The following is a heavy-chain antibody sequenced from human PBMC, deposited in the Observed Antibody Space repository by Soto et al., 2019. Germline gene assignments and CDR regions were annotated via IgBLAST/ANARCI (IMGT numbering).Heavy chain of an antibody. CDR1: GFTFSSYG. CDR2: ISYDGSNK. Sequence: AGGSLRLSCAASGFTFSSYGMHWVRQAPGKGLEWVAVISYDGSNKYYADSVKGRFTISRDNSKNTLYLQMNSLRAEDTAVYYCAPGNYYDSSGYLLDYWGQGTLVTVSS. V-gene: IGHV3-30*03. J-gene: IGHJ4*02. CDR3: APGNYYDSSGYLLDY. D-gene: IGHD3-22*01.